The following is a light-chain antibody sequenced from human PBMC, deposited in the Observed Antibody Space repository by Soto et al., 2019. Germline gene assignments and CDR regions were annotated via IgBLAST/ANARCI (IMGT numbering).Light chain of an antibody. J-gene: IGLJ3*02. CDR2: EVT. CDR3: SSFTTITTWV. Sequence: QSVLTQPASVSASPGQSITISCTGTSSDVGAYDYVSWYQQHPGRAPKLMIYEVTHRPSGVSNRFSGSKSGNTASLTISGLQAEDEADYYCSSFTTITTWVFGGGNKLTV. CDR1: SSDVGAYDY. V-gene: IGLV2-14*01.